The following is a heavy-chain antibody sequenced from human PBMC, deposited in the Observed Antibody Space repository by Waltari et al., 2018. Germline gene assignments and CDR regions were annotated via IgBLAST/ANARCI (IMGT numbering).Heavy chain of an antibody. CDR1: GFTFSSYS. J-gene: IGHJ4*02. Sequence: EVQLVESGGGLVKPGGSLRLSCAASGFTFSSYSMNWVRQAPGKGLEWVSSISSSSYIYYADSVKGRFTISRDNAKNSLYLQMNSLRAEDTAVYYCARDQRGSGSFDYWGQGTLVTVSS. V-gene: IGHV3-21*01. CDR2: ISSSSYI. D-gene: IGHD3-10*01. CDR3: ARDQRGSGSFDY.